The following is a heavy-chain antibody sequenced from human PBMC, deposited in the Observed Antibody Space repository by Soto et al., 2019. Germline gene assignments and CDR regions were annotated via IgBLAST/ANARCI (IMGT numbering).Heavy chain of an antibody. CDR3: ARGVRTRYYYMDV. J-gene: IGHJ6*03. D-gene: IGHD2-15*01. CDR1: SVSITSDNR. CDR2: IYHTGKT. V-gene: IGHV4-4*02. Sequence: QVQLQESGPGLVKPSGTLSLTCIVSSVSITSDNRWSWVRQPPGKGLEWIGEIYHTGKTNYNPSPKSRATISVDKSKNQFSLNLSSVTAADTAVYYCARGVRTRYYYMDVWGKGTTVTVSS.